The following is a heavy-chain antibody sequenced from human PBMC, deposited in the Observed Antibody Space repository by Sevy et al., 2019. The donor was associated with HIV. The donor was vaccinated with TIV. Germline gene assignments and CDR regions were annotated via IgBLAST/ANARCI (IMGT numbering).Heavy chain of an antibody. CDR1: GGSISSYY. J-gene: IGHJ6*02. CDR2: IYTSGRT. Sequence: SETLSLTCTVSGGSISSYYWSWIRQPAGKGLEWIGRIYTSGRTNYNPSLKSRVTMSVDTSKNKFSLKLSSVTAADTAVYYCARGCGSTSCQRNYYYYGMDVWGQGTTVTVSS. D-gene: IGHD2-2*01. V-gene: IGHV4-4*07. CDR3: ARGCGSTSCQRNYYYYGMDV.